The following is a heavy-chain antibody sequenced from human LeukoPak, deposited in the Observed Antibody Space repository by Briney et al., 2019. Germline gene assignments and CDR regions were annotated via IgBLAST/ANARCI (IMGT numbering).Heavy chain of an antibody. V-gene: IGHV4-34*01. CDR1: GGSFSGYY. CDR2: INHSGST. J-gene: IGHJ4*02. CDR3: ARGSAAGPDY. D-gene: IGHD6-13*01. Sequence: SETLSLTCAVYGGSFSGYYWSWIRQPPGKGLEWIGEINHSGSTNYNPSLKSRVTISVDTSKNQFSLKLSSVTAADTAVYYCARGSAAGPDYWGQGTLVTVSS.